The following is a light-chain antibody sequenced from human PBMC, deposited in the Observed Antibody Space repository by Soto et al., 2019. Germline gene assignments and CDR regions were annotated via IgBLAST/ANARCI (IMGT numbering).Light chain of an antibody. CDR3: QQYNNWTPVT. Sequence: ILMTQYPATLSVSPGERATLSCRASQSVSNNLAWYQQKPGQAPRLLIYDASTRATGIPARFSGSGSGTECTLTISGLQSEDFAVYYCQQYNNWTPVTFGQGTKVEIK. J-gene: IGKJ1*01. CDR2: DAS. CDR1: QSVSNN. V-gene: IGKV3-15*01.